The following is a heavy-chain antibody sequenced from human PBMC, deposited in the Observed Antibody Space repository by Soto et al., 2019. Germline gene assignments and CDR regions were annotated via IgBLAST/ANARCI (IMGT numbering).Heavy chain of an antibody. Sequence: EVQLLESGGGLVQPGGSLRLSCAASGFTFSSYAMSWVRQAPGKGLEWVSAISGSGGSTYYADSVKGRFTISRDNSKKPKYLEMNSLRAQDTAVYYSATTCIVLMVYGVEKYYYYGMDVWGQETTVTVSS. D-gene: IGHD2-8*01. J-gene: IGHJ6*02. CDR1: GFTFSSYA. V-gene: IGHV3-23*01. CDR3: ATTCIVLMVYGVEKYYYYGMDV. CDR2: ISGSGGST.